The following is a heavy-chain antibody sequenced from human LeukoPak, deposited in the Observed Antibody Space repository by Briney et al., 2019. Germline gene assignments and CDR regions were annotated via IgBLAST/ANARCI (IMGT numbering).Heavy chain of an antibody. CDR1: GGSISSYY. CDR2: IYYSGST. J-gene: IGHJ4*02. CDR3: ARGGRGMYCSSTSCYPDY. V-gene: IGHV4-59*08. D-gene: IGHD2-2*01. Sequence: SETLSLTCTVSGGSISSYYWSWIRQPPGKGLEWIGYIYYSGSTNCNPSLKSRVTISVDTSKNQFSLKLSSVTAADTAVYYCARGGRGMYCSSTSCYPDYWGQGTLVTVSS.